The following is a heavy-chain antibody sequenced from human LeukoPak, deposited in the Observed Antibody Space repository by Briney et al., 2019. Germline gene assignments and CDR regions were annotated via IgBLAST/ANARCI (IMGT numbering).Heavy chain of an antibody. CDR1: GFTFSSYG. J-gene: IGHJ4*02. CDR2: IRYDGSNK. CDR3: ARSGYYQYYFDY. V-gene: IGHV3-30*02. D-gene: IGHD3-22*01. Sequence: GGSLRLSCAASGFTFSSYGMHWVRQAPGKGLEWVAFIRYDGSNKYYADSVKGRFTISRDNSKNTLYLQMNSLRAEDTAVYYCARSGYYQYYFDYWGQGTLVTVSS.